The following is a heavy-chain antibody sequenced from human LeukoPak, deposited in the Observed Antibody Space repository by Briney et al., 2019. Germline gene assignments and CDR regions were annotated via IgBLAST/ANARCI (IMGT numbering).Heavy chain of an antibody. CDR1: GGSFSGYY. J-gene: IGHJ4*02. CDR2: INHSGST. V-gene: IGHV4-34*01. CDR3: ARLSGYDWESFYDY. Sequence: SETLSLTCAVYGGSFSGYYWSWIRQPPGKGLEWIGEINHSGSTNYNPSLKSRVTISVDTSKNQFSLKLSSVTAAETAVYYCARLSGYDWESFYDYWGQGTLVIVSS. D-gene: IGHD5-12*01.